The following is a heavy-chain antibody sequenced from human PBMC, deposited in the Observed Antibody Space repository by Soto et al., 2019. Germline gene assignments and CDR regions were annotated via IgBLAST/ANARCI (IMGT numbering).Heavy chain of an antibody. CDR1: RFTASRYY. CDR2: IYHAGAK. J-gene: IGHJ4*02. D-gene: IGHD6-19*01. Sequence: EVQVVQSGGGLVQPGGSLRLSCATSRFTASRYYMSWVRQAPGKGLEWVSFIYHAGAKNYADSVKGRFTISRDNSKNTLYLQMNTLRVDDTAVYVCPITSLPVADTDYWGQGALVTVSS. CDR3: PITSLPVADTDY. V-gene: IGHV3-66*01.